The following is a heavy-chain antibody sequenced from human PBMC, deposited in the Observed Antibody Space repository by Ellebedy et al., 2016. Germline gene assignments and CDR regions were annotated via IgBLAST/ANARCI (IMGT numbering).Heavy chain of an antibody. CDR3: ATTYSSSSLPSDY. D-gene: IGHD6-6*01. V-gene: IGHV4-59*08. CDR1: GGSISSYY. CDR2: IYYSGGT. Sequence: SETLSLTCTVSGGSISSYYWSWIRQPPGKGLEWIGYIYYSGGTNYNPSLKSRVTISVDTSKNQFSLKLSSVTAADTAVYYCATTYSSSSLPSDYWGQGTLVTVSS. J-gene: IGHJ4*02.